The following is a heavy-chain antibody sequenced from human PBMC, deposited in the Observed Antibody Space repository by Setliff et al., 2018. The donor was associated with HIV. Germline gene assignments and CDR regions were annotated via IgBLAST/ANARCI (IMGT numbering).Heavy chain of an antibody. V-gene: IGHV4-4*07. CDR3: ARDVPWGDYYYYMDV. Sequence: SETLSLTCTVSGGSISSYYWSWIRQPAGKGLEWIGHIYTSGSTNYNPSLKSRVTMSVDTSKNQFSLKLSSVAAADTAVYYCARDVPWGDYYYYMDVWGKGTTVTVSS. J-gene: IGHJ6*03. CDR1: GGSISSYY. CDR2: IYTSGST. D-gene: IGHD3-16*01.